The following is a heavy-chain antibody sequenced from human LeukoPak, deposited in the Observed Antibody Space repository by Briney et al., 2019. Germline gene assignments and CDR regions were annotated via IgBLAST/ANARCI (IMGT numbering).Heavy chain of an antibody. CDR1: GFTFSSYS. V-gene: IGHV3-21*01. J-gene: IGHJ6*02. Sequence: GGSLRLSCTASGFTFSSYSMNWVRQAPGKGLEWVSSISSSSSYIYYADSVKGRFTISRDNAKNSLYLQMNSLRAEDTAVYYCARLYCSSTSRPRSMDVWGQGTTVTVSS. D-gene: IGHD2-2*01. CDR3: ARLYCSSTSRPRSMDV. CDR2: ISSSSSYI.